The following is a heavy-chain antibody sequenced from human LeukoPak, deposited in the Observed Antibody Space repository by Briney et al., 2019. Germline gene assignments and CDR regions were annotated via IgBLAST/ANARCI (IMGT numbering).Heavy chain of an antibody. Sequence: ASVKVSCKASGGTFSSYAISWVRQAPGQGLEWMGRIIPILGIANYAQKFQGRVTITADKSTSTAYMELSSLRSEDTAVYYCARRGDIAAAEIDYWGQGTLVTVSS. CDR2: IIPILGIA. V-gene: IGHV1-69*04. D-gene: IGHD6-13*01. CDR1: GGTFSSYA. CDR3: ARRGDIAAAEIDY. J-gene: IGHJ4*02.